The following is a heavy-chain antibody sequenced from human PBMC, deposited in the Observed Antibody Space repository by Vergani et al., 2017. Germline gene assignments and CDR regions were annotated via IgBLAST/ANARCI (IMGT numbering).Heavy chain of an antibody. D-gene: IGHD3-16*02. CDR3: ARENYEYVWGSYRYRTDY. CDR2: IYHSGST. J-gene: IGHJ4*02. CDR1: GFSISSGYY. Sequence: QVQLQESGPGLVKPSETLSLTCTVSGFSISSGYYWGWIRQPPGKGLEWIGSIYHSGSTYYNPSLKSRVTISVDTSKNQFSLKLSSVTAADTAVYYCARENYEYVWGSYRYRTDYWGQGTLVTVSS. V-gene: IGHV4-38-2*02.